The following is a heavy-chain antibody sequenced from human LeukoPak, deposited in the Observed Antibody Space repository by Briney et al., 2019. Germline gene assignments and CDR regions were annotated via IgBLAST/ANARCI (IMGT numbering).Heavy chain of an antibody. V-gene: IGHV4-34*01. CDR1: GGSSSGYY. CDR2: INHSGST. J-gene: IGHJ4*02. D-gene: IGHD2-2*02. Sequence: SETLSLTCAVYGGSSSGYYWSWIRQPPGKGLEWIGEINHSGSTNYNPSLKSRVTISVDTSKNQFSLKLSSVTAADTAVYYCARVGCSSTSCYTRVRYYFGYWGQGTLVTVSS. CDR3: ARVGCSSTSCYTRVRYYFGY.